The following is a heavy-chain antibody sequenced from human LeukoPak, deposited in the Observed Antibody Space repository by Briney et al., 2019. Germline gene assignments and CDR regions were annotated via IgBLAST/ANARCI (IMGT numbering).Heavy chain of an antibody. J-gene: IGHJ4*02. D-gene: IGHD2-2*01. CDR2: IYTSGST. Sequence: PSETLSLTCTVSGDSISSDGYYWSWIRQPAGKGLEWIGRIYTSGSTNYNPSLKSRVTMSLDTSKNQFSLKLSSVTAADTAIYYCARGYCSSGSCYHGDYWGRGTLVTVSS. CDR1: GDSISSDGYY. V-gene: IGHV4-61*02. CDR3: ARGYCSSGSCYHGDY.